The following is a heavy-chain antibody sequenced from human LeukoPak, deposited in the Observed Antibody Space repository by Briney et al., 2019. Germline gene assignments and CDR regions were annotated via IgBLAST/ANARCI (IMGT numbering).Heavy chain of an antibody. Sequence: GASVKVSCKASGGTFSSYAISWVRQAPGQGLEWMGGIIPIFGTANYAQKFQGRVTITTDESTSTAYMELSSLRSEDTAVYYCARAIKYSSSWYGGSPYYFDYWGQGTLVTVSS. CDR3: ARAIKYSSSWYGGSPYYFDY. V-gene: IGHV1-69*05. D-gene: IGHD6-13*01. CDR1: GGTFSSYA. J-gene: IGHJ4*02. CDR2: IIPIFGTA.